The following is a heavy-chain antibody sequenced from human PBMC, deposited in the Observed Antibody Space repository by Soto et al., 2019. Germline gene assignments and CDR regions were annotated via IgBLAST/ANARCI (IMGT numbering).Heavy chain of an antibody. CDR3: ARSYFFSAVAGTDPCIDL. V-gene: IGHV1-18*01. J-gene: IGHJ5*02. CDR2: ISAYNGNT. CDR1: GYTFTSYG. Sequence: ASVKVSCKASGYTFTSYGISWVRQAPGQGLEWMGWISAYNGNTNYAQKLQGRVTMTTDTSTSTAYMELSSLRSEDTAVYYCARSYFFSAVAGTDPCIDLWGQGILVTGSS. D-gene: IGHD6-19*01.